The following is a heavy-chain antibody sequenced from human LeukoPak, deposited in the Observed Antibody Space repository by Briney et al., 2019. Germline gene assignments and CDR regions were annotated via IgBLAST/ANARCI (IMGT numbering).Heavy chain of an antibody. V-gene: IGHV3-30*03. Sequence: PGRSLRLSCAASGFTFSHYSIHWVRQAPGKGLEWVAVISSDGNNKYYADSLKGRFTISRDSSKNTLYPQMNSLRAEDTAIYYCTRGVGSRSWHFDQWGQGPLVTGS. CDR2: ISSDGNNK. D-gene: IGHD6-13*01. CDR1: GFTFSHYS. J-gene: IGHJ4*02. CDR3: TRGVGSRSWHFDQ.